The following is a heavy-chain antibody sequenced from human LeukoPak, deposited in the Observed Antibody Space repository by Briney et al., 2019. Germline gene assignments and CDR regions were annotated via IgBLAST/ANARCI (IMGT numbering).Heavy chain of an antibody. CDR1: GGSFSGYY. Sequence: PSETLSLTCAAYGGSFSGYYWSWIRQPPGKGLEWVGEINHSGSTNYNPSLKSRVTISVDTSKNQFSLKLSSVTAADTAVYYCARAPRNLYCSSTSCYWIDAFDIGGQGTMVTVSS. J-gene: IGHJ3*02. D-gene: IGHD2-2*01. CDR2: INHSGST. V-gene: IGHV4-34*01. CDR3: ARAPRNLYCSSTSCYWIDAFDI.